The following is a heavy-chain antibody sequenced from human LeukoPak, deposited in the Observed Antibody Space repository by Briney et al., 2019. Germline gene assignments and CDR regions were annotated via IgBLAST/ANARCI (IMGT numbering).Heavy chain of an antibody. D-gene: IGHD2-15*01. CDR3: AKEQRIRHCSEGVCMEGYYFDY. CDR2: LSRSGTTT. CDR1: GFNFNMFA. Sequence: GGSLRLSCGGTGFNFNMFAMHWVRQAPGKGLEWVSGLSRSGTTTNYADSVKGRFTISRDKSKHTMFLQMNSLRPDDTAIYYCAKEQRIRHCSEGVCMEGYYFDYWGQGALVTVSS. J-gene: IGHJ4*02. V-gene: IGHV3-23*01.